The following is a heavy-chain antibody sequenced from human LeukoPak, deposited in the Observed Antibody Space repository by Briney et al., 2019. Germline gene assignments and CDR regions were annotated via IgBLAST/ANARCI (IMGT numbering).Heavy chain of an antibody. CDR1: GYTFTGYY. V-gene: IGHV1-2*02. CDR2: INPNSGGT. D-gene: IGHD2-15*01. Sequence: GASVKVSCKASGYTFTGYYMHWVRQAPGQGLEWMGWINPNSGGTSYAQKFQGRVTMTRDTSISTAYMELSRLRSDDTAVYYCARDFYEESGSSLHWGQGTLVTVSS. CDR3: ARDFYEESGSSLH. J-gene: IGHJ1*01.